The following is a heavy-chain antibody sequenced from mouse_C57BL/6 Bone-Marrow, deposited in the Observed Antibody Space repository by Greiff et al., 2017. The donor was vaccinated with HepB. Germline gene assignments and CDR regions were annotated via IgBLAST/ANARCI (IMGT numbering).Heavy chain of an antibody. D-gene: IGHD3-3*01. Sequence: QVHVKQSGAELARPGASVKLSCKASGYTFTSYGISWVKQRTGQGLEWIGEIYPRSGNTYYNEKFKGKATLTADKSSSTAYMELRSLTSEDSAVYFCASQLTFDYWGQGTTLTVSS. J-gene: IGHJ2*01. V-gene: IGHV1-81*01. CDR3: ASQLTFDY. CDR2: IYPRSGNT. CDR1: GYTFTSYG.